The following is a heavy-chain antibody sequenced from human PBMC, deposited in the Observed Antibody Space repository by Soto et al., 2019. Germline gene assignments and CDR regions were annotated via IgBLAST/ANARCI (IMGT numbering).Heavy chain of an antibody. CDR2: IWYDGSNK. CDR1: GFTFSNYG. CDR3: AGEMGAGPGPYYHGVEH. J-gene: IGHJ6*02. Sequence: PGGSLRLSCAASGFTFSNYGMHWVRQAPGKGLEWVAVIWYDGSNKYSADSVKGRFTISRDNSKNTLYLQMNSLRAEDTAVYYCAGEMGAGPGPYYHGVEHWGQGTTVTVSS. D-gene: IGHD3-16*01. V-gene: IGHV3-33*01.